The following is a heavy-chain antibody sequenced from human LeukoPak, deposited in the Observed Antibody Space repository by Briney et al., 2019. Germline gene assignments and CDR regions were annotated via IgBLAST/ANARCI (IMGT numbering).Heavy chain of an antibody. V-gene: IGHV4-4*07. CDR2: IYTSGST. CDR3: ARGAVSYYGSGSLSYYFDY. Sequence: SETLSLTCTVSGGSISSYYWSWIRQPAGKGLEWNGRIYTSGSTNYNPSLKSRVTISVDKSKNQFSLKLSSVTAADTAVYYCARGAVSYYGSGSLSYYFDYWGQGTLVTVSS. CDR1: GGSISSYY. D-gene: IGHD3-10*01. J-gene: IGHJ4*02.